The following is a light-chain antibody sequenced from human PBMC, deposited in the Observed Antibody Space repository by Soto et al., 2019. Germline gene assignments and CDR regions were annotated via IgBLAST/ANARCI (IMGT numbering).Light chain of an antibody. CDR3: AAWDDSLSGVV. J-gene: IGLJ2*01. CDR1: SSNIGSNY. Sequence: QAVVTQPPSASGTPGQRVTISCSGSSSNIGSNYVYWYQQLPGTAPKLLIYRNNQRPSGVPDRFSGSKSGTSAFLAISGLRSDDEADYYCAAWDDSLSGVVFGGGTKLTVL. V-gene: IGLV1-47*01. CDR2: RNN.